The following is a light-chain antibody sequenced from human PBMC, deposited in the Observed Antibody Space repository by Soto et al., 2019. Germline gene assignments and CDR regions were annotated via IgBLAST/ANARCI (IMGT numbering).Light chain of an antibody. Sequence: DVDMTQSPSSLSASVGDRVTITCRASQGISNYLAWYQQKPGKVPKLLIYAASTLQSGVPSRFSGSGSGRDFTLTISSLPPEDVATYYCQKYNDAPRTFGPGTKVDIK. CDR3: QKYNDAPRT. CDR2: AAS. CDR1: QGISNY. J-gene: IGKJ3*01. V-gene: IGKV1-27*01.